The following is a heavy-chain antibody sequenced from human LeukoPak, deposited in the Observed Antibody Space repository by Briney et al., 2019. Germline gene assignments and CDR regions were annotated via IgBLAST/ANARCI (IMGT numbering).Heavy chain of an antibody. Sequence: GGSLRLSWAASGFTVSSNYMSWVRQAPEKGLEWVSVIYSGGSTYYADSVKGRFTISRDNSKNTLYLQMNSLRAEDTAVYYCARDAPWGGDDYWGQGTLVTVSS. D-gene: IGHD3-16*01. CDR1: GFTVSSNY. CDR2: IYSGGST. V-gene: IGHV3-66*02. CDR3: ARDAPWGGDDY. J-gene: IGHJ4*02.